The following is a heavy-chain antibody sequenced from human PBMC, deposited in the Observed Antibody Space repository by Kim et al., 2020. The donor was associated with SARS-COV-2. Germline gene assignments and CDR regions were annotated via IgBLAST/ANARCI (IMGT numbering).Heavy chain of an antibody. D-gene: IGHD3-16*01. V-gene: IGHV3-73*01. J-gene: IGHJ4*02. CDR2: IRSKANSYAT. CDR3: TTQIWGIMCDY. CDR1: GFTFSGSA. Sequence: GGSLRLSCAASGFTFSGSAMHWVRQASGKGLEWVGRIRSKANSYATAYAASVKGRSTISRDDSKNTAYLQMNSLKTEDTAVYYCTTQIWGIMCDYWGQGTLVTVSS.